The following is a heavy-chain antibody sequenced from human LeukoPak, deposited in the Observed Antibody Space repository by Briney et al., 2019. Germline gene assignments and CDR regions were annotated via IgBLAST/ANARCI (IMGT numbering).Heavy chain of an antibody. V-gene: IGHV1-18*01. CDR3: ARDRSRFMDV. CDR2: ISSQNGNT. Sequence: ASVKVSCKASGYTYGITWVRQAPGQGLDWMGWISSQNGNTNYAQNLEGRVTMTTDTSTNTGYMELRSLRSDDTAMYYCARDRSRFMDVWGKGTTVTVSS. J-gene: IGHJ6*03. D-gene: IGHD3-16*01. CDR1: GYTYG.